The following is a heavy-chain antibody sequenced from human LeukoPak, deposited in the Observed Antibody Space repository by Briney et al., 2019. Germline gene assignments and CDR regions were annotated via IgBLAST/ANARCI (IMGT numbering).Heavy chain of an antibody. J-gene: IGHJ4*02. V-gene: IGHV5-10-1*01. D-gene: IGHD3-16*02. Sequence: HGESLKISCKGSGYSFTNYWITWVRQMPGKGLEWMGGVDPGDSYIKYSPSFQGHVTISADKSISTAYLHWSSLKASDTAMYYCARHRRLSNFDYWGQGTLVTVSS. CDR3: ARHRRLSNFDY. CDR1: GYSFTNYW. CDR2: VDPGDSYI.